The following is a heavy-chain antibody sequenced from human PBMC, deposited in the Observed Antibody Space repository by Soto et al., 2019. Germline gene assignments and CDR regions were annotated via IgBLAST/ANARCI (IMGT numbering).Heavy chain of an antibody. CDR1: GGSISSSSYY. J-gene: IGHJ6*03. CDR3: ASNSDDKYSSGWNYYYYYMDV. D-gene: IGHD6-19*01. Sequence: SDTLSLTCTVSGGSISSSSYYWGWIRQPPGKGLEWIGSIYYSGSTYYNPSLKSRVTISVDTSKNQFSLKLSSVTAADTAVYYCASNSDDKYSSGWNYYYYYMDVWGKGTTVTVSS. CDR2: IYYSGST. V-gene: IGHV4-39*01.